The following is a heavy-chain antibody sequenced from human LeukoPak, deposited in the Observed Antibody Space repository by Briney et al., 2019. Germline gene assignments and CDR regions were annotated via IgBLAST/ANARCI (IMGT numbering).Heavy chain of an antibody. CDR2: IKQDGSEK. CDR1: GFTFSSYW. J-gene: IGHJ4*02. Sequence: GGSLRLSCAASGFTFSSYWMSWVRQAPGKGLEWVANIKQDGSEKYYVDSVQGRFTISRDNAKNSLYLQMNSLRAEDTAVYYCARDQRLLWFGELMYYFDYWGQGTLVTVSS. V-gene: IGHV3-7*03. D-gene: IGHD3-10*01. CDR3: ARDQRLLWFGELMYYFDY.